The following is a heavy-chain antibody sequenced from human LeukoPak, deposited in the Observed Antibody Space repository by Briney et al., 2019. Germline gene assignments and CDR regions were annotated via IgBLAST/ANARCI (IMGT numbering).Heavy chain of an antibody. CDR3: ARGGLRWYNYFDY. CDR1: GGTFSSYA. D-gene: IGHD4-23*01. V-gene: IGHV1-69*05. Sequence: VASVKVSCKASGGTFSSYAISWVRQAPGQGLEWMGGIIPIFGTANYAQKFQGRVTMTRNTSISTAYMELSSLRSEDTAVYYCARGGLRWYNYFDYWGQGTLVTVSS. J-gene: IGHJ4*02. CDR2: IIPIFGTA.